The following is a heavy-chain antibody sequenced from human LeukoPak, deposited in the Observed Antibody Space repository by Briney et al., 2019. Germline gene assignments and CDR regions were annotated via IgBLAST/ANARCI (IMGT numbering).Heavy chain of an antibody. CDR3: AKDIGPYPHAFDI. J-gene: IGHJ3*02. Sequence: GGSLRLSCAASGFTFDDYAMHWVRQAPGKGLEWVSGISWNSGSIGYADSVKGRFTISRDDAKNSLYLQMNSLRAEDTALYYCAKDIGPYPHAFDIWGQGTMVTVSS. CDR1: GFTFDDYA. D-gene: IGHD2-2*01. CDR2: ISWNSGSI. V-gene: IGHV3-9*01.